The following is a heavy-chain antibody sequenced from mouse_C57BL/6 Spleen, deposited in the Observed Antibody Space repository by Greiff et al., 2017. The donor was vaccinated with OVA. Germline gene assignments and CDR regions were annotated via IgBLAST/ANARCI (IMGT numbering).Heavy chain of an antibody. CDR2: ISYDGSN. D-gene: IGHD1-1*01. CDR1: GYSITSGYY. V-gene: IGHV3-6*01. CDR3: ARGAYYYGSPYYFDY. Sequence: EVKLQESGPGLVKPSQSLSLTCSVTGYSITSGYYWNWIRQFPGNKLEWMGYISYDGSNNYNPSLKNRISITRDTSKNQFFLKLNSVTTEDTATYYCARGAYYYGSPYYFDYWGQGTTLTVSS. J-gene: IGHJ2*01.